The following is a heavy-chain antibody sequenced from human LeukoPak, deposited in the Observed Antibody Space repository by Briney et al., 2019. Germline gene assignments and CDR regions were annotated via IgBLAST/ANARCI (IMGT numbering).Heavy chain of an antibody. J-gene: IGHJ4*02. CDR1: GGSISSYY. V-gene: IGHV4-59*01. CDR2: IYYSGST. Sequence: SETLSLTCTVSGGSISSYYWSWIRQPPGKGLEWIGYIYYSGSTNYNPSLKSRVTISVDTSKNQFSLKLSSVTAADTAVYYCARGSDSSGWYASDYWGQETLVTVSS. CDR3: ARGSDSSGWYASDY. D-gene: IGHD6-19*01.